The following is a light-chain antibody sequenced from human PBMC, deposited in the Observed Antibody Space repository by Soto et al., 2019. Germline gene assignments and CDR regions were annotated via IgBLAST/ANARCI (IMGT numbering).Light chain of an antibody. J-gene: IGKJ1*01. CDR3: QQSYSTPPT. CDR2: SAS. Sequence: AIPMTQAPSSLSASLGDRVNITCRASQGIRNDLASYQQKPRKAPTLLIYSASSLQSGVPSRFSGSGSGTDFTLTISSLQPEDFATYYCQQSYSTPPTFGQGTKVDIK. CDR1: QGIRND. V-gene: IGKV1-6*01.